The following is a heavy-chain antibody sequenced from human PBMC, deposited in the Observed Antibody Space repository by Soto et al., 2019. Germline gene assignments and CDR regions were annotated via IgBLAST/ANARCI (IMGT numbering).Heavy chain of an antibody. CDR2: IYSGGST. D-gene: IGHD3-3*01. J-gene: IGHJ4*02. Sequence: PGGSLRLSCAASGFTVSSNYMSWVRQAPGKGLEWVSVIYSGGSTYYADSVKGRFTISRHNSKNTLYLQMNSLRAEDTAVYYCASGASYYDFWSGYFGYWGQGTLVTVSS. CDR1: GFTVSSNY. V-gene: IGHV3-53*04. CDR3: ASGASYYDFWSGYFGY.